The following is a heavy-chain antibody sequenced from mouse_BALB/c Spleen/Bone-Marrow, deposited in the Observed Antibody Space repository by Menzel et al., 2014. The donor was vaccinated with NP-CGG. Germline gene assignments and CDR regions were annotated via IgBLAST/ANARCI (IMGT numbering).Heavy chain of an antibody. Sequence: VQLQQPGAELVEPGDSVKLSCTASGFNIKDTYMHWVKQRPEQGLEWIGRIDPANGNTKYDPKFQGKATITADTSSNTAYLQLSSLTSEDTAVYYCALYYDYDVGYWGQGTTLTVSS. J-gene: IGHJ2*01. V-gene: IGHV14-3*02. CDR1: GFNIKDTY. CDR3: ALYYDYDVGY. CDR2: IDPANGNT. D-gene: IGHD2-4*01.